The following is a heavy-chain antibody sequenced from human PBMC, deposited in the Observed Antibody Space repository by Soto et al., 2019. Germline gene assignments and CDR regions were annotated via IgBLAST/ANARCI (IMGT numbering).Heavy chain of an antibody. V-gene: IGHV3-7*05. Sequence: EVQLVESGGDLVQPGGSLRLSCAASGFTFSNYWMNWVRQAPGKGLEWVANIKQTGSEKYYVDSVRGRFTVSRDNAKNSLFLQMDSLRAEDTAVYYCATAPSSNYKSFDYWGLGTLVTVSS. CDR3: ATAPSSNYKSFDY. CDR1: GFTFSNYW. D-gene: IGHD4-4*01. J-gene: IGHJ4*02. CDR2: IKQTGSEK.